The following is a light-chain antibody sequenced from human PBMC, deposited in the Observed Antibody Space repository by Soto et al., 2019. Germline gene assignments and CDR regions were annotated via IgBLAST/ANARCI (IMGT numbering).Light chain of an antibody. J-gene: IGLJ2*01. V-gene: IGLV7-46*01. Sequence: QAVVTQEPSLTVSPVGTVTLTCGSNTGAVTTGHYPYWFQQKPGQAPRTLIYDTNNKHSWTPARFSGSLLGGKAALTLSGAQPEDEADYYCLLSYRGVGVFGGGTKVTVL. CDR1: TGAVTTGHY. CDR2: DTN. CDR3: LLSYRGVGV.